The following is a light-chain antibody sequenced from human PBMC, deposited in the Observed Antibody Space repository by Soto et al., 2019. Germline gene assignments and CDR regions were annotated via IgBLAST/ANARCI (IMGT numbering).Light chain of an antibody. V-gene: IGKV3-11*01. Sequence: IGMTLSPAAVSVSPGERVTLSCRASQIILSNLAWYQQKPGQAPRLLIYGASTRATGIPARFSGSGSGTDFTLTISSLEPEDFAVYYCQQRSNPLTFGGGTKVDI. CDR3: QQRSNPLT. CDR2: GAS. CDR1: QIILSN. J-gene: IGKJ4*01.